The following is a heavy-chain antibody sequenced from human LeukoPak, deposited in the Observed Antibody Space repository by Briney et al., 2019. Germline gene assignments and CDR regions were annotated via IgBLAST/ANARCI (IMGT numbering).Heavy chain of an antibody. J-gene: IGHJ2*01. CDR2: IGVTGDT. D-gene: IGHD2-15*01. Sequence: PGGSLRLSCAASGFTFTSYDFHWVRQAPGKGLEWVSAIGVTGDTYYADSVKSRFTISRENAANSLYLQMHSLRAGDTALYYCTREFCGSRAACAGGFYYDVWGRGTLVTVSS. CDR1: GFTFTSYD. V-gene: IGHV3-13*01. CDR3: TREFCGSRAACAGGFYYDV.